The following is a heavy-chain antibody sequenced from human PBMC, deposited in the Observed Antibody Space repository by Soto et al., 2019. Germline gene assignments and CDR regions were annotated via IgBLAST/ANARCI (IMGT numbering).Heavy chain of an antibody. CDR1: GFTFNNAR. V-gene: IGHV3-15*02. J-gene: IGHJ4*02. CDR3: ISNAAAKVGNISY. CDR2: IDGGKT. D-gene: IGHD1-26*01. Sequence: EVQLVESGGALVEPGGSLRLSCAASGFTFNNARMSWVRQAPGKGLDWVGRIDGGKTDFAAPVEGRFTCSRDDSRNTLFLQMNSLKTDDTSVYYCISNAAAKVGNISYWGQGALVTASS.